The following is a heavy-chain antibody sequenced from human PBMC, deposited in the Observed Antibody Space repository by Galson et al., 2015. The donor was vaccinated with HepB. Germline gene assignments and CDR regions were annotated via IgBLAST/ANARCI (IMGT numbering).Heavy chain of an antibody. CDR3: ARGEGGITARSEIYYYYGMDV. CDR1: GGSISSYY. CDR2: IYYSGST. J-gene: IGHJ6*02. D-gene: IGHD3-16*01. V-gene: IGHV4-59*01. Sequence: ETLSLTCTVPGGSISSYYWSWIRQPPGKGLEWIGYIYYSGSTNYNPSLKSRVTISVDTSKNQFSLKLSSVTAADTAVYYCARGEGGITARSEIYYYYGMDVWGQGTTVTVSS.